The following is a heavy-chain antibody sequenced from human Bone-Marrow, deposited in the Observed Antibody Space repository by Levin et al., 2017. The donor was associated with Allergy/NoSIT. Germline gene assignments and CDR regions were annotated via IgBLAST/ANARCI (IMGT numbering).Heavy chain of an antibody. V-gene: IGHV4-61*01. CDR1: GGSVGSGSYY. Sequence: SETLSLTCTVSGGSVGSGSYYWNWIRQFPGKELQWIGYINYSGSTIHNPSLNSRVNISFDTSKSQFFLRLSSVTAADTAVYYCARDEIGYKFPHQYYYGLDVWGQGTTVTVSS. CDR2: INYSGST. D-gene: IGHD5-24*01. J-gene: IGHJ6*02. CDR3: ARDEIGYKFPHQYYYGLDV.